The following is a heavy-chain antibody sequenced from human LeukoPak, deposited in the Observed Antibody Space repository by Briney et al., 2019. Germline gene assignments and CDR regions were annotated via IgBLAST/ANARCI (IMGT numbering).Heavy chain of an antibody. CDR3: ARGDILTGYYKPPPGY. J-gene: IGHJ4*02. Sequence: SETLSHTCTVSGGSISSGDYYWSWIRQPPGKGLEWIGYIYYSGSTYYNPSLKSRVTISVDTSKNQFSLKLSSVTAADTAVYYCARGDILTGYYKPPPGYWGQGTLVTVSS. CDR1: GGSISSGDYY. D-gene: IGHD3-9*01. V-gene: IGHV4-30-4*01. CDR2: IYYSGST.